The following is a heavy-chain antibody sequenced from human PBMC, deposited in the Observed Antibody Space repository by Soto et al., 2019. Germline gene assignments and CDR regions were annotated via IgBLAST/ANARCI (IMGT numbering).Heavy chain of an antibody. CDR3: ASLQVPGNFDY. J-gene: IGHJ4*02. CDR1: GGSISSSNYY. V-gene: IGHV4-39*01. CDR2: TYYSWDT. D-gene: IGHD6-13*01. Sequence: PSETLSLTGTVSGGSISSSNYYWAWVRQPPGKGLEWIANTYYSWDTYSHPSLRSRLTVSVDTSKNQFSLKLTSLTAADTAMYYCASLQVPGNFDYWGQGTLVTVSS.